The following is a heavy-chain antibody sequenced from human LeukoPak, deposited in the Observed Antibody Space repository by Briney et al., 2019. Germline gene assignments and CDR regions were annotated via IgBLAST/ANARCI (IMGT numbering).Heavy chain of an antibody. CDR1: GYTFTGYY. D-gene: IGHD3-22*01. Sequence: APVKVSCKASGYTFTGYYMHWVRQAPGQGLEWMGWINPNSGGTNYAQKFQGRVTMTRDTSISTAYMELSRLRSDDTAVYYCAREYYDSSGYYYPSGFDYWGQGTLVTVSS. CDR3: AREYYDSSGYYYPSGFDY. J-gene: IGHJ4*02. CDR2: INPNSGGT. V-gene: IGHV1-2*02.